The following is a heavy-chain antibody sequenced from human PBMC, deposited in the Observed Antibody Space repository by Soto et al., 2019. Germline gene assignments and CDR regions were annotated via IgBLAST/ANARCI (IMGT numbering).Heavy chain of an antibody. CDR2: INSDGTRI. Sequence: GGSLRLSCAASGFTFTNYRIHRVRQAPGKGLVWVARINSDGTRINYADSVKGRFTISRDNAKNTVFLQMNSLRDEDSAVYFCARAGDWNYVQDFWGQGTLVTV. D-gene: IGHD1-7*01. J-gene: IGHJ4*02. CDR3: ARAGDWNYVQDF. V-gene: IGHV3-74*01. CDR1: GFTFTNYR.